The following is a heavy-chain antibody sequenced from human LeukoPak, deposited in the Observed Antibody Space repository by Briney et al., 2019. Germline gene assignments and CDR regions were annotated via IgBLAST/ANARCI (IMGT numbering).Heavy chain of an antibody. Sequence: SETLSLTCTVSGGSISSYYWSWIRQPPGKGLEWIEYIYYSGITNNNPSLKSRVTISVDTSKNQFSLKLSSVTAADTAVYYCARAYHGSGSFSLLFDPWGQGTLVTVSS. CDR1: GGSISSYY. D-gene: IGHD3-10*01. CDR3: ARAYHGSGSFSLLFDP. J-gene: IGHJ5*02. V-gene: IGHV4-59*01. CDR2: IYYSGIT.